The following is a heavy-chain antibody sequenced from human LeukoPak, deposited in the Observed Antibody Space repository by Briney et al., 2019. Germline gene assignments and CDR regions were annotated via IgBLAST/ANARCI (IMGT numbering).Heavy chain of an antibody. CDR2: ISAYTGDT. CDR3: AGGLGLRLRPSRFDP. Sequence: ASVKVSCKTSGYTFTNHGIGWVRQAPGQGLEWMGWISAYTGDTHYVQKFNDRVTMTIDTSTSTAYMELTSLRSDDTAFYYCAGGLGLRLRPSRFDPWGQGTLVTVSS. D-gene: IGHD3-16*01. J-gene: IGHJ5*02. V-gene: IGHV1-18*01. CDR1: GYTFTNHG.